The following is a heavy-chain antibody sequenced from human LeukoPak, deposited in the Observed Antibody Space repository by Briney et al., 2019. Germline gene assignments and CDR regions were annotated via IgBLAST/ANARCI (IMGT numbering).Heavy chain of an antibody. V-gene: IGHV3-53*01. CDR1: GFTFSSYA. Sequence: PGGSLRLSCAASGFTFSSYAMSWVRQAPGKGLEWVSVIYSGGSTYYADSVKGRFTISRDNSKNTLYLQMNSLRAEDTAVYYCARDVVGYFDYWGQGTLVTVSS. D-gene: IGHD2-21*01. CDR3: ARDVVGYFDY. CDR2: IYSGGST. J-gene: IGHJ4*02.